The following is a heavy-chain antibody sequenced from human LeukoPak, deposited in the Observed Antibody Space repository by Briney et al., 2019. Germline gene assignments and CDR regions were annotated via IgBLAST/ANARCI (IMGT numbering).Heavy chain of an antibody. V-gene: IGHV4-4*02. CDR3: TRVLRIVGATIIDY. CDR2: IYHSGST. J-gene: IGHJ4*02. Sequence: SGTLSLTCAVSGGSISSSNWWSWVRQPPGQGLEWIGEIYHSGSTNYNPSLKSRVTISVDKSKNQFSLKLSSVTAADTAVYYCTRVLRIVGATIIDYWGQGTLVTVSS. D-gene: IGHD1-26*01. CDR1: GGSISSSNW.